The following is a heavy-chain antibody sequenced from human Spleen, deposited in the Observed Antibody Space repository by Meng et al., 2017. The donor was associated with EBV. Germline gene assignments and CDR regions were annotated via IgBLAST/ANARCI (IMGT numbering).Heavy chain of an antibody. Sequence: LRLQESGPGLVKPSGTLSLTCTVFGGSISSSSYYWGWIRQSPGKGLEWIGSIYYSGSTYFNPSLKSRVTISVDTSKNQFSLKLSSVTAADTAVYYCVRIHYYDSSEIDYWGQGTLVTVSS. V-gene: IGHV4-39*01. D-gene: IGHD3-22*01. CDR2: IYYSGST. CDR1: GGSISSSSYY. J-gene: IGHJ4*02. CDR3: VRIHYYDSSEIDY.